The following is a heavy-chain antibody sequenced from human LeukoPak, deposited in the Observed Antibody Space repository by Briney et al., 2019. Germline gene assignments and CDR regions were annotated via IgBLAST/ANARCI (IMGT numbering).Heavy chain of an antibody. D-gene: IGHD3-3*01. V-gene: IGHV4-34*01. CDR1: GGSFSGYY. Sequence: SETLSLTCAVYGGSFSGYYWSWIRQPPGKGLEWIGSIYSSGSTYYTPSLRTRVTISVDTSKNQFSLQLSSVTAADTAVYYCARVIRTSGYYSNPKSGSFDFWGQGTLVTVSS. CDR2: IYSSGST. CDR3: ARVIRTSGYYSNPKSGSFDF. J-gene: IGHJ4*02.